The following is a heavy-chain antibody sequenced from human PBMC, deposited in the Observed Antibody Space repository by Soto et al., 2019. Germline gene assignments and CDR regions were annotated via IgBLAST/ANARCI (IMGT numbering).Heavy chain of an antibody. Sequence: GGSLRLSCAASGFTFSSYDMSWVRQAPGKGLEWVSVISGSGGTTYYADSVKGRFTISRDNSKNTLYLQMNTLRAEDTAVYYCVKGPLGLYYFDYWGQGTLVTVSS. J-gene: IGHJ4*02. CDR3: VKGPLGLYYFDY. D-gene: IGHD3-3*01. V-gene: IGHV3-23*01. CDR2: ISGSGGTT. CDR1: GFTFSSYD.